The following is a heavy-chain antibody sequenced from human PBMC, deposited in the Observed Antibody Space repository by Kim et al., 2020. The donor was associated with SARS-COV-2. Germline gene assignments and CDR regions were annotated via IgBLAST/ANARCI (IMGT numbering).Heavy chain of an antibody. CDR1: GGTFSSYA. CDR3: ARDIVVVPAADSYYYYYGMDV. V-gene: IGHV1-69*04. CDR2: IIPILGIA. Sequence: SVKVSCKASGGTFSSYAISWVRQAPGQGLEWMGRIIPILGIANYAQKFQGRVTMTADKSTSTAYMELSSLRSEDTAVDYCARDIVVVPAADSYYYYYGMDVWGQRTTVTVSS. J-gene: IGHJ6*01. D-gene: IGHD2-2*01.